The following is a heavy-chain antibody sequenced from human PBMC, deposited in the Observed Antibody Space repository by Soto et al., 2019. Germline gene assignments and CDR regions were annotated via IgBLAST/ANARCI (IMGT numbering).Heavy chain of an antibody. CDR2: FDPEDGET. Sequence: GASVKVSCKASGYTFTGYYMHWVRQAPGKGLEWMGGFDPEDGETIYAQKFQGRVTMTEDTSTDTAYMELSSLRSEDTAVYYCATPTTYSSFWGQGTLVTISS. V-gene: IGHV1-24*01. J-gene: IGHJ4*02. D-gene: IGHD1-26*01. CDR3: ATPTTYSSF. CDR1: GYTFTGYY.